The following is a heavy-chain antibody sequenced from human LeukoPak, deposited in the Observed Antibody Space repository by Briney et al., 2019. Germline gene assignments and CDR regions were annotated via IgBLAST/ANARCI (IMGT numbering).Heavy chain of an antibody. CDR1: GGSPSGYN. CDR3: ARFQLLTSYYFDY. Sequence: PETLSLTSGVHGGSPSGYNWTWLRQPPGEGREWIGKINHSGTTNYNPSLERRVTMSVHTSKNQFSLKLTSVTAAYTAVYYCARFQLLTSYYFDYWGQGTLVTVSS. J-gene: IGHJ4*02. D-gene: IGHD2-2*01. V-gene: IGHV4-34*01. CDR2: INHSGTT.